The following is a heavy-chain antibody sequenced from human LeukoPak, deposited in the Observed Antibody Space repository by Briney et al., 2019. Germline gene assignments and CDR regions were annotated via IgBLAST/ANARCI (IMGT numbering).Heavy chain of an antibody. CDR2: IRSNPYGGTT. V-gene: IGHV3-49*04. CDR3: TRGLLPGY. Sequence: GGSLRLSCTASGFTFVDYAMTWVRQAPGKGLGWVGFIRSNPYGGTTEYAASVKGRFTISSDDSKSIAYLQMNSLKTEDTAVYYCTRGLLPGYWGQGTLVTVSS. J-gene: IGHJ4*02. CDR1: GFTFVDYA. D-gene: IGHD2/OR15-2a*01.